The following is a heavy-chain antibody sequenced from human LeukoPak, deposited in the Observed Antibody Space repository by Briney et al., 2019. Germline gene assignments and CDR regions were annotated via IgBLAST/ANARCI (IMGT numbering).Heavy chain of an antibody. CDR1: GFTFSSYT. Sequence: GSLRLSCAASGFTFSSYTMHWVRQAPGKGLEYVSGISSNGGSTYYANSLKGRLTISRDNSKNTLYLQMGSLRAEDMAVYYCARSRGLDLQYYYYMDVWGKGTTVTVSS. J-gene: IGHJ6*03. CDR3: ARSRGLDLQYYYYMDV. CDR2: ISSNGGST. D-gene: IGHD3-10*01. V-gene: IGHV3-64*01.